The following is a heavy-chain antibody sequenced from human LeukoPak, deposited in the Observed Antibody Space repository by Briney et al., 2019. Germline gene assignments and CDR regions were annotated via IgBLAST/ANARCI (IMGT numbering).Heavy chain of an antibody. CDR2: IYHSGTT. J-gene: IGHJ5*02. V-gene: IGHV4-38-2*02. CDR1: GYSISSGY. D-gene: IGHD2-21*02. Sequence: LETLSLTCGVSGYSISSGYWAWIRQPPGKGLEWIASIYHSGTTYSNPSLQSRVTLSVDTSRNQFSLKLSAVTAADTAVYYCARDPAMTFNWFDPWGQGTLVIVSS. CDR3: ARDPAMTFNWFDP.